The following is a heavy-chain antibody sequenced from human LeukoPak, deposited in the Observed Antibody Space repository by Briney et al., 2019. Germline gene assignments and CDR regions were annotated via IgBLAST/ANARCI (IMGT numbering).Heavy chain of an antibody. Sequence: SETLSLTCTVSGGSISSYFWSWIRQPAGKGLEWIGRIYTSGSTKYNPSLKSRVTMSVDTSKNQFSLKLSSVTAADTAVYYCARDSRYCSGGNCHLRFDYWGQGILVTVSS. CDR2: IYTSGST. V-gene: IGHV4-4*07. CDR1: GGSISSYF. J-gene: IGHJ4*02. D-gene: IGHD2-15*01. CDR3: ARDSRYCSGGNCHLRFDY.